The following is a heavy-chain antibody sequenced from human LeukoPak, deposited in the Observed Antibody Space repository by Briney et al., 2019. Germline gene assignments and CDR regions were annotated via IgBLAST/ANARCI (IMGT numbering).Heavy chain of an antibody. J-gene: IGHJ4*02. CDR2: IKQDGSEK. CDR1: GFTFSSYW. V-gene: IGHV3-7*01. Sequence: GGSLRLSCAASGFTFSSYWMSWVRQAPGKGLEWVANIKQDGSEKYYVDSVKGRFTISRDDAKNSLYLQMNSLSAEDTAVYYCARDLYYYGSGSYSAVDYWGQGTLVTVSS. CDR3: ARDLYYYGSGSYSAVDY. D-gene: IGHD3-10*01.